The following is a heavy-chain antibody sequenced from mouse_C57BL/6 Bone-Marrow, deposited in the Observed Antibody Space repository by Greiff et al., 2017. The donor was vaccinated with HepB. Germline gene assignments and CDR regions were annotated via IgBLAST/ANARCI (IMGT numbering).Heavy chain of an antibody. J-gene: IGHJ1*03. D-gene: IGHD1-1*01. Sequence: DVQLVESGGGLVQPKGSLKLSCAASGFSFNTYAMNWVRQAPGKGLEWVARIRSKSNNYATYYADSVKDRFTISRDDSESMLYLQMNNLKTEDTAMYYCVRHDNYYDVWGTGTTVTVSS. V-gene: IGHV10-1*01. CDR2: IRSKSNNYAT. CDR3: VRHDNYYDV. CDR1: GFSFNTYA.